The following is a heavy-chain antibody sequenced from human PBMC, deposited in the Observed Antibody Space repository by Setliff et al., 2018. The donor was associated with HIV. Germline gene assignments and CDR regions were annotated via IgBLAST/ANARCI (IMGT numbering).Heavy chain of an antibody. CDR2: MYDGGST. CDR3: AKGSGFYDY. Sequence: GGSLRLSCAASGLTDTYNYMSWFRQAPGKGLEWVALMYDGGSTYYADSVKGRFTITRDISKNTLDLQMNSLRVDDTAVYYCAKGSGFYDYWGQGTLVTVSS. D-gene: IGHD3-22*01. V-gene: IGHV3-53*01. J-gene: IGHJ4*02. CDR1: GLTDTYNY.